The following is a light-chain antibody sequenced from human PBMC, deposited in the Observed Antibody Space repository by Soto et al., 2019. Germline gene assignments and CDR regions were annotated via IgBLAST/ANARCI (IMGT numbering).Light chain of an antibody. CDR3: QSYDSSLSGWV. J-gene: IGLJ3*02. CDR1: SPNIGAGYD. Sequence: QSVLTQPPSVSGAPGQRVTISCTGSSPNIGAGYDVHWYQQLPGTAPKLLIYGNSNRPSGVPDRFSGSKSGTSASLAITGLQAEDEADYYCQSYDSSLSGWVFGGGPKLTVL. V-gene: IGLV1-40*01. CDR2: GNS.